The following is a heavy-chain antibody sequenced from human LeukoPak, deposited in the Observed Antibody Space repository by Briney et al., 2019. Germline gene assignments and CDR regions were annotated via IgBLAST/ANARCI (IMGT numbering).Heavy chain of an antibody. J-gene: IGHJ4*02. V-gene: IGHV1-2*02. CDR1: GYTFTGYY. Sequence: ASVKVSCKASGYTFTGYYMHWVRQAPGQGLEWMGWINPNSGGTNYAQKFQGRVTMTRDTSISTAYMELRSLRSDDTAVYYCARGSSGWNTYYFDYWGQGTLVTVSS. D-gene: IGHD6-19*01. CDR2: INPNSGGT. CDR3: ARGSSGWNTYYFDY.